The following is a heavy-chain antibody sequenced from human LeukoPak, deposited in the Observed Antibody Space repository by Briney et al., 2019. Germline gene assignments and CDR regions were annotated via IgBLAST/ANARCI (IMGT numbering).Heavy chain of an antibody. CDR2: IYTSGST. CDR3: ARDATD. J-gene: IGHJ4*02. V-gene: IGHV4-4*07. Sequence: XWIRXXXGKGLEWIGRIYTSGSTNYNPSLKSRVTMSVDTSKNQFSLKLSSVTAADTAVYYCARDATDWGQGTLVTVSS.